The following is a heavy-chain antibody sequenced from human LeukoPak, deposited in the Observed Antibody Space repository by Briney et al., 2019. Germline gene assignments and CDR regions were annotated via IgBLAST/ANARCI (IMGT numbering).Heavy chain of an antibody. CDR3: AREGGGIQLWFDC. J-gene: IGHJ4*02. V-gene: IGHV4-34*01. CDR1: GGSFSGYY. CDR2: INHSGST. Sequence: SETLSLTCAVYGGSFSGYYWSWIRQPPGKGLEWIGEINHSGSTNYNPSLKSRVTISVDTSKNQFSLKLSSVTAADTAVYYCAREGGGIQLWFDCWGQGTLVTVSS. D-gene: IGHD5-18*01.